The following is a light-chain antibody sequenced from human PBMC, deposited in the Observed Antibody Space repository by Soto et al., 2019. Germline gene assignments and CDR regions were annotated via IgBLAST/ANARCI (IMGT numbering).Light chain of an antibody. CDR3: HQYKKWPRT. CDR2: GAS. J-gene: IGKJ1*01. Sequence: EIGLTQLASRLSVSLGESATLSCRARQSLXSNFGWYQRKPGQAPRLLXVGASTIANGSPASLSGSGSGTEFTRTISSLHSDDCDIYYWHQYKKWPRTFGQGTKVEIK. V-gene: IGKV3-15*01. CDR1: QSLXSN.